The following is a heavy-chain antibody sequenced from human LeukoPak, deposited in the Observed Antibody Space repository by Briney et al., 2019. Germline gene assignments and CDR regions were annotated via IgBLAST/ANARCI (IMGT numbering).Heavy chain of an antibody. CDR2: ISGSGGST. D-gene: IGHD3-3*01. CDR3: ASSRNDFWSGLYYYYYYGMDV. CDR1: GFTFSSYA. J-gene: IGHJ6*02. V-gene: IGHV3-23*01. Sequence: GGSLRLSCVASGFTFSSYAMSWVRQAPGKGLEWVSAISGSGGSTYYADSVKGRFTISRDNSKNTLYLQMNSLRAEDTAVYYCASSRNDFWSGLYYYYYYGMDVWGQGTTVTVSS.